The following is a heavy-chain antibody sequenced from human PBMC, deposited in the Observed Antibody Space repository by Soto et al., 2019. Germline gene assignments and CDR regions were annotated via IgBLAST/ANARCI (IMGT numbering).Heavy chain of an antibody. V-gene: IGHV4-39*02. D-gene: IGHD5-12*01. CDR2: IYYSGST. J-gene: IGHJ5*02. CDR1: GGSISSSSYY. CDR3: ARDSPRGYSGSPTSFAP. Sequence: QLQLQESGPGLVKPSETLSLTCTVSGGSISSSSYYWGWIRQPPGKGLEWIGSIYYSGSTYYNPSLKSRVTISVDASKNQFSLKLSSVTAADTAVYYCARDSPRGYSGSPTSFAPWGQGTLVTVSS.